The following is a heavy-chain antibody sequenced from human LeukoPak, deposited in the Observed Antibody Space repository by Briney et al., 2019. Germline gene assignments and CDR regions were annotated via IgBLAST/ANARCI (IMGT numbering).Heavy chain of an antibody. CDR3: ARDREVTGTPRFDP. CDR2: IYDDGST. Sequence: SETLSLTFTVSGXSISGYYWSWIRQPAEKGLKWIGRIYDDGSTSYDPSFKSRVTMSVDTSKNQFSLRLSSVTAADTGVYYCARDREVTGTPRFDPWGQGILVSVS. V-gene: IGHV4-4*07. D-gene: IGHD1-7*01. CDR1: GXSISGYY. J-gene: IGHJ5*02.